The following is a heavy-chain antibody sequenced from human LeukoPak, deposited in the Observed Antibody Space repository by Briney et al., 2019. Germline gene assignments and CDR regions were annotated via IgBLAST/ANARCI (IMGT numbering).Heavy chain of an antibody. CDR2: IRYDGSNK. V-gene: IGHV3-30*02. CDR1: GFSFSNYG. J-gene: IGHJ4*02. D-gene: IGHD6-13*01. Sequence: GGSLRLSCAASGFSFSNYGMHWVRQAPGKGLEWVAFIRYDGSNKYYADSVKGRFTISRDNSKNTLYLQMNSLRAEDTAVYYCAKDLGGAAAGTNYWGQGTLVTVSS. CDR3: AKDLGGAAAGTNY.